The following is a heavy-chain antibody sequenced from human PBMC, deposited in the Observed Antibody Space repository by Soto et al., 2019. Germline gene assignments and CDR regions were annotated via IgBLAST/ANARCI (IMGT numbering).Heavy chain of an antibody. CDR3: ARDSGSGSGTSVHPYLKY. Sequence: EEQLVASGGGLVQPGGSLRLSCAASGFTLRSYWMSWGRQAPGEGVEGLATIKTAASEKKYVESVKGRFTVSRDKTKKLLYLQTDYLRAEDTASSYCARDSGSGSGTSVHPYLKYWGRGFQVTFSS. D-gene: IGHD3-10*01. CDR1: GFTLRSYW. J-gene: IGHJ4*01. CDR2: IKTAASEK. V-gene: IGHV3-7*01.